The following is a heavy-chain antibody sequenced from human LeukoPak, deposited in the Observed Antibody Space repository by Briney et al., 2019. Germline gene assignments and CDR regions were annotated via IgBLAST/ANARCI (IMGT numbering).Heavy chain of an antibody. V-gene: IGHV1-2*02. J-gene: IGHJ6*03. CDR2: INPNSGGT. CDR3: ARSPPWNYYYYYMDV. Sequence: ASVKVSCKASGYTFTGNYMHWVRQAPGQGLEWMGWINPNSGGTNYAQKFQGRVTMTRDTSISTAYMELSRLRSDDTAVYYCARSPPWNYYYYYMDVWGKGTTVTVS. D-gene: IGHD1-1*01. CDR1: GYTFTGNY.